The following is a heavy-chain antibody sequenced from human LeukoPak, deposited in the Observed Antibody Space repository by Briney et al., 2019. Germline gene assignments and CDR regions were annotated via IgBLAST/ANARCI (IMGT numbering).Heavy chain of an antibody. CDR1: GFTFSSYG. J-gene: IGHJ4*02. Sequence: GGSLRLSCAGSGFTFSSYGMSWVRQTPGKGLEWVSAISGSGVSTYYVDSVKGRFTISRDNAKNSLYLQMNSLRAEDTAVYYCARVGAFCFDYWGQGTLVTVSS. CDR2: ISGSGVST. CDR3: ARVGAFCFDY. V-gene: IGHV3-23*01. D-gene: IGHD3-3*02.